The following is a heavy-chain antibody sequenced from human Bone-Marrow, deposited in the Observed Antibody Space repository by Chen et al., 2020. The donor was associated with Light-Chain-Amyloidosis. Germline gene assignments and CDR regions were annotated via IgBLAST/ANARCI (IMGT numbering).Heavy chain of an antibody. CDR1: GYTFPNYW. J-gene: IGHJ4*02. D-gene: IGHD5-12*01. CDR2: IYPDDSDA. CDR3: ARRRDGYNFDY. Sequence: EVQLEPPGPEVKTPGESLKLSCKGSGYTFPNYWIGWVRQMPGKGLEWMGVIYPDDSDARYSPSFEGQVTISADKSITTAYLQWRSLKASDTAMYYCARRRDGYNFDYWGQGTLVTVSS. V-gene: IGHV5-51*01.